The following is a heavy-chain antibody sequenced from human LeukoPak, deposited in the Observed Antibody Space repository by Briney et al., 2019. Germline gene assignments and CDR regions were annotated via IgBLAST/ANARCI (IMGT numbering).Heavy chain of an antibody. V-gene: IGHV1-18*01. CDR3: VRVGSAYGDPLEFDL. CDR2: ISGYSGKT. J-gene: IGHJ5*02. Sequence: ASVKVSCKASGYSFNKFGISWVRQAPGQGLEWMGWISGYSGKTDSAQKLQDRVTMTTDNSTSTAYLELRSLRSDDTAVYFCVRVGSAYGDPLEFDLWGQATLVTVSS. CDR1: GYSFNKFG. D-gene: IGHD2-21*01.